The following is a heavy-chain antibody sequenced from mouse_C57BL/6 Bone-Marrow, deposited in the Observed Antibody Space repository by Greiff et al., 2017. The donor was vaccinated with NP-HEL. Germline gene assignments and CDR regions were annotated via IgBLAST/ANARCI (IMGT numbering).Heavy chain of an antibody. D-gene: IGHD4-1*01. V-gene: IGHV1-55*01. J-gene: IGHJ3*01. CDR1: GYTFTSYW. CDR2: IYPGSGST. CDR3: ARSWDEFAY. Sequence: QVQLKQPGAELVKPGASVKMSCKASGYTFTSYWITWVKQRPGQCLEWIGDIYPGSGSTNYNEKFKSKATLTVGTSPSTAYMQLISLTSEDSAVYYCARSWDEFAYWGQGTLVTVSA.